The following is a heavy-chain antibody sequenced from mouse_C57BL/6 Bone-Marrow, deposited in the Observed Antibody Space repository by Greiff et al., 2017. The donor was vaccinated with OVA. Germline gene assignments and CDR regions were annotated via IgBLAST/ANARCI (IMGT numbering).Heavy chain of an antibody. CDR2: ISSGGDYI. CDR1: GFTFSSYA. Sequence: EVQRVESGEGLVKPGGSLKLSCAASGFTFSSYAMSWVRQTPEKRLEWVAYISSGGDYIYYADTVKGRFTISRDNARNTLYLQMSSLKSEDTAMYYCTRANWVYGNYWYFDYWGQGTTLTVSS. J-gene: IGHJ2*01. CDR3: TRANWVYGNYWYFDY. V-gene: IGHV5-9-1*02. D-gene: IGHD2-1*01.